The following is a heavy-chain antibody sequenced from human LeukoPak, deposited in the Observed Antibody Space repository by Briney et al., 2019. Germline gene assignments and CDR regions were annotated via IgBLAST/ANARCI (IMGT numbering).Heavy chain of an antibody. CDR1: GFTFINYA. Sequence: PGGSLRLSCAASGFTFINYAMSWVRQAPGKGLEWVSAISDSGGATNCADSVKGRFTISRDNSKNTLYLQMNSLRAEDTAVYYCAKRSCSGGSCNFDYWGQGTLVTVSS. V-gene: IGHV3-23*01. D-gene: IGHD2-15*01. CDR3: AKRSCSGGSCNFDY. J-gene: IGHJ4*02. CDR2: ISDSGGAT.